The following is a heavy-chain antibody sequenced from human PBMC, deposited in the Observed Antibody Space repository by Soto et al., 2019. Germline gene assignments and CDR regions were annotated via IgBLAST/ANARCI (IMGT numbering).Heavy chain of an antibody. V-gene: IGHV4-59*01. CDR1: GGSISSNY. D-gene: IGHD6-13*01. CDR2: VYNSGST. Sequence: PSETLSLTCTVAGGSISSNYWTWIRQPPGKGLEWIGYVYNSGSTNYNPSLKSRVTISEDTSKCQFSRKVNSMTAADTAVYYCVRYRREAVAGYTLDNWGQGILVTVSS. CDR3: VRYRREAVAGYTLDN. J-gene: IGHJ4*01.